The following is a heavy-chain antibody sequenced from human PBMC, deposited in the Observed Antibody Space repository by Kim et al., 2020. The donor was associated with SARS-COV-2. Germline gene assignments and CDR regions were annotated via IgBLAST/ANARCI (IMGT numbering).Heavy chain of an antibody. V-gene: IGHV4-34*01. J-gene: IGHJ6*01. CDR3: ARESTGEDYYYYYGMDV. CDR2: INNSGST. CDR1: GGSFSGYY. Sequence: SETLSLTCAVYGGSFSGYYWCWICHPPGKGLEWIGEINNSGSTNSNPSLTSRVTISVDTSKNQFSLTLSSVTAADTAVYYCARESTGEDYYYYYGMDVGG.